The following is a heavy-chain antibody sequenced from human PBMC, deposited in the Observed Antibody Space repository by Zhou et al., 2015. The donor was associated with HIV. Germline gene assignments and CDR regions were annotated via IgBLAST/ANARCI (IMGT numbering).Heavy chain of an antibody. CDR3: ATSSGKYDFAFDV. D-gene: IGHD3-22*01. J-gene: IGHJ3*01. V-gene: IGHV1-69*06. CDR1: GDTFSTFG. CDR2: IIPILGTA. Sequence: QVQLVQSGAEVKKPGSSVKVSCKVSGDTFSTFGITWVRQAPGQGLEWVGGIIPILGTAKYAQKFQGRVTMTADRATTTAYMELSRLRSEDAAVYYCATSSGKYDFAFDVWGQGTRLIVSS.